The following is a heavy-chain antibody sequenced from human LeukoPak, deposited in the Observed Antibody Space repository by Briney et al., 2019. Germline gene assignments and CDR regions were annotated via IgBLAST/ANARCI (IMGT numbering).Heavy chain of an antibody. CDR2: ISSSSSYI. D-gene: IGHD2-21*02. Sequence: GGSLRLSCAASGFTVSSNYMNWVRQAPGKGLEWVSSISSSSSYIYYADSVKGRFTISRDNAKDSLYLQMNSLRAEDTAVYYCARDGCGGDCYFDYWGQGTLVTVSS. J-gene: IGHJ4*02. CDR1: GFTVSSNY. V-gene: IGHV3-21*01. CDR3: ARDGCGGDCYFDY.